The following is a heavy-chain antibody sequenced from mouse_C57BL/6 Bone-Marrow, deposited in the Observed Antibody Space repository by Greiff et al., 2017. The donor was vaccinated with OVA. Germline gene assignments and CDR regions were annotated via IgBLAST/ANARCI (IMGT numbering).Heavy chain of an antibody. CDR3: AREGDYDEWFAY. J-gene: IGHJ3*01. CDR1: GYTFTDYY. V-gene: IGHV1-19*01. Sequence: EVKLQESGPVLVKPGASVKMSCKASGYTFTDYYMNWVKHSHGKSLEWIGVINPYNGGTSYNQKFKGKATLTVDKSSSTAYMELNSLTSEDSAVYYCAREGDYDEWFAYWGQGTLVTVSA. D-gene: IGHD2-4*01. CDR2: INPYNGGT.